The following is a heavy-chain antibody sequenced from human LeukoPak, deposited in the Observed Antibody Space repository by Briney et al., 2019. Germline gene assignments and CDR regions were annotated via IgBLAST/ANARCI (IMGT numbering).Heavy chain of an antibody. CDR1: GGSINSRSYY. CDR3: AGITTDGIDY. V-gene: IGHV4-39*02. Sequence: SETLSLTCTVSGGSINSRSYYWGWIRQPPGKGLKWIGSIYYSGSTYYNSSLKSRVTISVDTSKNHFSLKLNSVTAADTAVYYCAGITTDGIDYWGHGTLVTVSS. CDR2: IYYSGST. J-gene: IGHJ4*01. D-gene: IGHD1-1*01.